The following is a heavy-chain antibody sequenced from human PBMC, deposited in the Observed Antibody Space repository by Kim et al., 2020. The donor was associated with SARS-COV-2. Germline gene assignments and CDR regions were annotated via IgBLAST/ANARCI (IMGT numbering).Heavy chain of an antibody. CDR3: VRLVNKNWFDP. V-gene: IGHV4-31*02. Sequence: STYYNPSLKSRVTISVEPYKNQFSLELRSVTPADTAVYYCVRLVNKNWFDPWGQGALVAVSS. D-gene: IGHD1-26*01. J-gene: IGHJ5*02. CDR2: ST.